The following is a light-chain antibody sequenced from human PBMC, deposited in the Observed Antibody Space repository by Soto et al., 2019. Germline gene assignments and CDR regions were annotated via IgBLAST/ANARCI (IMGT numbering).Light chain of an antibody. V-gene: IGLV2-11*01. CDR3: CSFAGTYTWV. Sequence: QAVVTQPRSVSGSPGRSVTISCTGTSGDVGAYNYVSWYQQHPDKAPKVMIYDVTKRPSGVPDRFSGSKSGNTASLTISGLQAEDEADYYCCSFAGTYTWVFGGGTKLTVL. J-gene: IGLJ3*02. CDR1: SGDVGAYNY. CDR2: DVT.